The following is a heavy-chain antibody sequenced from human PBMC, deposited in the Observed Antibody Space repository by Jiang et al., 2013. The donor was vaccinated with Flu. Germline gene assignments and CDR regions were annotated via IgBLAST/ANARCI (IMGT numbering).Heavy chain of an antibody. D-gene: IGHD3-22*01. CDR2: INHSGST. J-gene: IGHJ3*02. CDR1: GGSFSGYS. Sequence: LLKPSETLSLTCAVYGGSFSGYSWSWIRQPPRKGLEWIGEINHSGSTSYNPSLKSRVTISVGTSKNQFSLKLSSVTAADTAMYFCARGKGERYYYDTTGRNDAFDIWGQGTMVTVSS. V-gene: IGHV4-34*01. CDR3: ARGKGERYYYDTTGRNDAFDI.